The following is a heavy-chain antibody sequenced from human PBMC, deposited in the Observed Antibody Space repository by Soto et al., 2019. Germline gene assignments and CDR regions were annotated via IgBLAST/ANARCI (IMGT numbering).Heavy chain of an antibody. CDR2: IIPIFGTA. CDR3: ARDLSGYSSGWKHWYFDL. J-gene: IGHJ2*01. CDR1: GGTFSSYA. Sequence: QVQLVQSGAEGKKPGSSVKVSCKASGGTFSSYAISWVRQAPGQGLEWMGGIIPIFGTANYAQKFQGRVTITADESTSTAYMELSSLRSENTEVYYCARDLSGYSSGWKHWYFDLWGRGTLVTVS. V-gene: IGHV1-69*01. D-gene: IGHD6-19*01.